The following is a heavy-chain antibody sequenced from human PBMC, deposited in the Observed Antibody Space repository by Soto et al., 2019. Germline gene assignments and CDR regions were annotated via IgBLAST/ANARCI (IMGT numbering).Heavy chain of an antibody. CDR2: MSYDGSNE. V-gene: IGHV3-30*18. CDR3: AKDVSHTFDY. CDR1: GFTFSHYA. J-gene: IGHJ4*02. Sequence: QVQLVESGGGVVQPGRSLRLSCAASGFTFSHYAMHWVRQAPGKGLEWVALMSYDGSNEYYADSVKGRFTISRDNSKNTLYLHMTSLRAEDTAVYYGAKDVSHTFDYWGQGTLVTVSS.